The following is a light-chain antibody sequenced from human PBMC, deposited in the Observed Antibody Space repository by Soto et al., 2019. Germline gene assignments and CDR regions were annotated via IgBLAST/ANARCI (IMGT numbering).Light chain of an antibody. CDR2: DAS. Sequence: DIQMTQSPSTLSASVGDRVTITCQASQTIFNWLAWYQRKPGRAPNLLIYDASSLQSGVPSTFSGSGSGTEFTLTISSLRPGDFATYYCQQSYYTPLTFGGGTKVDIK. J-gene: IGKJ4*01. CDR1: QTIFNW. CDR3: QQSYYTPLT. V-gene: IGKV1-5*01.